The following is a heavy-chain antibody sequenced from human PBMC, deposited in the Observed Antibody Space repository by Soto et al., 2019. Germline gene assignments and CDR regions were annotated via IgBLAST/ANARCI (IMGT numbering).Heavy chain of an antibody. D-gene: IGHD3-16*01. J-gene: IGHJ5*02. Sequence: GGSLRLSCAASGFTFSHYWMHWVRQTPGKGLVWVSRINPAGTITNYADSVEGRFTISRDNADSALFLQMNSLSAEDTAIYYCTSDTFGLRDTWGQGTLVT. CDR3: TSDTFGLRDT. CDR2: INPAGTIT. CDR1: GFTFSHYW. V-gene: IGHV3-74*01.